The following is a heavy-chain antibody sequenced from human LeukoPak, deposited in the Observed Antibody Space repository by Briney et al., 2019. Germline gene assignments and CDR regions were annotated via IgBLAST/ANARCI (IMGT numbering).Heavy chain of an antibody. CDR3: ARLLAGCPGGRCRAHFDY. V-gene: IGHV4-4*07. CDR2: IYTSGST. J-gene: IGHJ4*02. Sequence: SETLSLTCTVSGGSISSYYWSWIRQPAGKGLEWIGRIYTSGSTNYNPSLKSRVSMSVDTSKNQFSLNLSSVAAADTAVYHCARLLAGCPGGRCRAHFDYWGQGTLVTVSS. CDR1: GGSISSYY. D-gene: IGHD2-15*01.